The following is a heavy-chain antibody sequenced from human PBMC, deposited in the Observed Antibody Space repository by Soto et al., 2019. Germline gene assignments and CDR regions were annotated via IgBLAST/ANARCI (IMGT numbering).Heavy chain of an antibody. CDR1: GFTFSSYA. CDR3: ARRRGAGGHFDY. J-gene: IGHJ4*02. V-gene: IGHV3-23*01. CDR2: VSIGGST. D-gene: IGHD2-15*01. Sequence: LRLSCAASGFTFSSYAMGWVRQGPGKGLEWVAVVSIGGSTHYADSVRGRFTISRDNSKNTLSLQMNSLTAEDTAVYFCARRRGAGGHFDYWGQGALVTVSS.